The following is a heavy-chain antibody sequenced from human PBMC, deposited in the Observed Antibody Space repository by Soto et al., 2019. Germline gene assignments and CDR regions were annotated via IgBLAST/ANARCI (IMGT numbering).Heavy chain of an antibody. D-gene: IGHD1-20*01. CDR3: ARVKSRNWNPEDY. J-gene: IGHJ4*02. CDR1: GFTFSSYS. V-gene: IGHV3-48*02. CDR2: ISSSSSTI. Sequence: EVQLVESGGGLVQPGGSLRLSCAASGFTFSSYSMNWVRQAPGKGLEWVSYISSSSSTIYYADSVKGRFTISRDNAKNSLYLQMDSLRDEDTAVYYCARVKSRNWNPEDYWGQGTLVTVSS.